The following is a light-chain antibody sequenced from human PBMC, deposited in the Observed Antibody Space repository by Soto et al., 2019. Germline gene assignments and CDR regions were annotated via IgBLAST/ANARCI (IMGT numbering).Light chain of an antibody. J-gene: IGKJ5*01. V-gene: IGKV3-20*01. CDR2: GAS. CDR3: QQYGSSPPIT. CDR1: QSIATSQ. Sequence: EIVLTQSPATLSLSPGKRATLFCRSSQSIATSQLAWYQQKPGQAPRLLIGASTRATGIPDRFSDSGSGTDFTLTTSRLEPEDFAVYYCQQYGSSPPITFGQGTRLEIK.